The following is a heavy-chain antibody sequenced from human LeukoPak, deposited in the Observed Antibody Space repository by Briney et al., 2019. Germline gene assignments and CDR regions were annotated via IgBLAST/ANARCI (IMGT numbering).Heavy chain of an antibody. CDR3: AKVGRASWAPYYFDY. CDR2: VSGSGTST. Sequence: PGGSLRLSCAASGFTFSSYAMGWVRQAPGKGLEWVSDVSGSGTSTNYADSVRGRLTISRDNSKNTLYLQMNNLSAEDTAVYYCAKVGRASWAPYYFDYWGQGTLVTVSS. J-gene: IGHJ4*02. V-gene: IGHV3-23*01. CDR1: GFTFSSYA. D-gene: IGHD2-2*01.